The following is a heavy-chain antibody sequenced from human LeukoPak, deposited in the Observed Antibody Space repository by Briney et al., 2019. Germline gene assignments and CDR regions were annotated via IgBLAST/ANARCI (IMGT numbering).Heavy chain of an antibody. CDR3: ARVGVRYFDWSNFDY. CDR2: IIPIFGTA. CDR1: GGTFSSYA. V-gene: IGHV1-69*06. D-gene: IGHD3-9*01. Sequence: ASVKVSCKASGGTFSSYAISWVRQAPGQGLEWMGGIIPIFGTANYAQKFQGRVTITADKSTSTAYMELSSLRSEDTAVYYCARVGVRYFDWSNFDYWGQGTLVTVSS. J-gene: IGHJ4*02.